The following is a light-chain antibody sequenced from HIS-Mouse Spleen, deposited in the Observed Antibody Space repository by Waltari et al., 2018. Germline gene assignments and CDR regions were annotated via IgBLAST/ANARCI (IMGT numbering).Light chain of an antibody. V-gene: IGKV4-1*01. CDR3: QQYYSTPTWT. J-gene: IGKJ1*01. Sequence: DIVMTQSPDSLAVSLGERATIHCKSSQSVLYSSNNKNYLAWYQQKPGQPPKLLIYWASTRESGGPDRFSGSGSGTDFTLTISSLQAEDVAVYYCQQYYSTPTWTFGQGTKVEIK. CDR2: WAS. CDR1: QSVLYSSNNKNY.